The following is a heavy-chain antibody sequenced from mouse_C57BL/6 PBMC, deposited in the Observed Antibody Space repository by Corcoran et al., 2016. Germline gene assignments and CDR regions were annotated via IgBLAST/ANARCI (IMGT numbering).Heavy chain of an antibody. D-gene: IGHD3-3*01. V-gene: IGHV1-19*01. J-gene: IGHJ2*01. CDR1: GYTFTDYY. CDR3: ARGGWDYFDY. Sequence: EVQLQQSGPVLVKPGASVKMSCKASGYTFTDYYMNWVKQSHGKSLEWIGVINPYNGGTSYNQKFKGKATLTVDKSSSTAYMELNSLTSEDSAVYYCARGGWDYFDYWGQGTTLTVSS. CDR2: INPYNGGT.